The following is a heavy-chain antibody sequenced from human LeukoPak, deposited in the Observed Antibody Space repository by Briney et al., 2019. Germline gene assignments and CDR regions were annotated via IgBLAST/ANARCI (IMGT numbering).Heavy chain of an antibody. Sequence: PGGSLRLSCSASGFTFSSYAMHWVRQAPGKGLEYVSAISSNGGSTYYADSVKGRFTISRDNSKNTLYLQMNSLRAEDTAVYYCAKGTLGSCSGASCYPLDYWGQGTLVTVSS. D-gene: IGHD2-15*01. V-gene: IGHV3-64*04. CDR2: ISSNGGST. J-gene: IGHJ4*02. CDR3: AKGTLGSCSGASCYPLDY. CDR1: GFTFSSYA.